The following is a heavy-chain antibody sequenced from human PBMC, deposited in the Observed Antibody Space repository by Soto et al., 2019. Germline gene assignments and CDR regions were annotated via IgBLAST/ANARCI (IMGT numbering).Heavy chain of an antibody. J-gene: IGHJ6*02. CDR3: ARDLWGYCGTDCYPLDV. CDR1: GGSISSYY. D-gene: IGHD2-21*02. V-gene: IGHV4-59*01. Sequence: SETLSLTCTVSGGSISSYYWSWIRQPPGKGLEWIGYIYYSGSTNYNPSFKSRVTISVDTSKNQFSLKLNSVTAADTAVYYCARDLWGYCGTDCYPLDVWGQGTTVTV. CDR2: IYYSGST.